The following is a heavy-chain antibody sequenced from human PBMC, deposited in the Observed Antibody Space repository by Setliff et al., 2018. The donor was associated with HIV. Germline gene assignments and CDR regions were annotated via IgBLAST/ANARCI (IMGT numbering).Heavy chain of an antibody. V-gene: IGHV4-31*03. Sequence: PSETLSLTCTVSGVSVSSGGYYWSWIRQHPGKGLEWIGYVYYTGTTYFNPSLKSRITISVDTSKNQFSLLLSSVTAADTAMYFCARRPGGITRARLDNWGQGTLVTVSS. CDR3: ARRPGGITRARLDN. J-gene: IGHJ4*02. CDR1: GVSVSSGGYY. CDR2: VYYTGTT. D-gene: IGHD3-16*01.